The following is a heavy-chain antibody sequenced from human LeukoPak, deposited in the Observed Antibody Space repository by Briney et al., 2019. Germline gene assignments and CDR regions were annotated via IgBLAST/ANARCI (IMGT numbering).Heavy chain of an antibody. V-gene: IGHV3-48*03. J-gene: IGHJ4*02. CDR2: ISSSGSTI. Sequence: GGSLRLSCAASGFTFSSYEMNWVRQAPGKGLEWVSYISSSGSTIYNADSVKGRFTISRDNAKNSLYLQMNSLRAEDTAVYYCAREGRIQLWQSFDYWGQGTLVTVSS. CDR1: GFTFSSYE. D-gene: IGHD5-18*01. CDR3: AREGRIQLWQSFDY.